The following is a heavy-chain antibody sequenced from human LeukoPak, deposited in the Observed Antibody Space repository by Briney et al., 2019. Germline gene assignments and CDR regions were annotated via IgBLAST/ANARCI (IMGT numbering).Heavy chain of an antibody. Sequence: GGSLRLSCAASGFTVSSNYMSWVRQAPGKGLEWVSVIYSAGTTYYADSVKGRFTISRDISKNTLYLQMNSLRAEDTAVYYCARDGDPIVVVVAAMDYWGQGTLVTVSS. J-gene: IGHJ4*02. D-gene: IGHD2-15*01. CDR1: GFTVSSNY. CDR2: IYSAGTT. CDR3: ARDGDPIVVVVAAMDY. V-gene: IGHV3-66*01.